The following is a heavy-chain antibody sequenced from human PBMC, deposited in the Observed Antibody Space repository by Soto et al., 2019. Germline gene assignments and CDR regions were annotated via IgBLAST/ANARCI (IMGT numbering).Heavy chain of an antibody. CDR3: AKGGSFDR. J-gene: IGHJ4*02. CDR2: ILGGGGST. D-gene: IGHD3-10*01. V-gene: IGHV3-23*01. Sequence: VRLLEAGGGLVQPGGSLRLSCAASGFTFSTEAMSWVRQAPGKGLEWVSGILGGGGSTYYADSVKGRFTISRDNSKNTLYLQMHTLRGEDTAIYYCAKGGSFDRWVQGTLVTVSS. CDR1: GFTFSTEA.